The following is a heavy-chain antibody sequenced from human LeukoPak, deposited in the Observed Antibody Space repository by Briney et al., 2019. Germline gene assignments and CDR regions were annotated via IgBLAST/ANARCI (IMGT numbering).Heavy chain of an antibody. Sequence: TGGSLRLSCAATGFTFSSDAMSWVRQAPGKGLEWVSGIDESGGSIYYADSVKGRFTISRDNSKNTLDLQMNSLRAEDTALYYCARDGHGVPLDYWGQGTLVTVSP. V-gene: IGHV3-23*01. CDR1: GFTFSSDA. D-gene: IGHD4-17*01. CDR2: IDESGGSI. CDR3: ARDGHGVPLDY. J-gene: IGHJ4*02.